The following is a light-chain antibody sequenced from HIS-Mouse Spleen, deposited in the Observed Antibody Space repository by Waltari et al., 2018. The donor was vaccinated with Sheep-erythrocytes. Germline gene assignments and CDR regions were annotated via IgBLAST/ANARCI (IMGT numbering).Light chain of an antibody. Sequence: QSALTQPRSVSGSPGQSVTISCTGTSSDVGGYNYVSWYQQHPGKAPKLMIHDVRKRPCGVPDRFSGSKSGNTAARTSSGLQAEDEADYYCCSYAGSYNHVFATGTKVTVL. V-gene: IGLV2-11*01. CDR1: SSDVGGYNY. J-gene: IGLJ1*01. CDR3: CSYAGSYNHV. CDR2: DVR.